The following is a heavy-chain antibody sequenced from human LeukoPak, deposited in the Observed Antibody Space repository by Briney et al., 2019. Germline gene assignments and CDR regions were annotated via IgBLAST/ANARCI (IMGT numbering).Heavy chain of an antibody. J-gene: IGHJ4*02. Sequence: GGSLRLSCAASGFTFRNYVIHWVRQAPGKGLEWVAVTSSDLNVKLYADSVKGRFTISRDNSRSTLYLQMNSLRPEDTAIYYCAREGYYGSGSPPSLYFDYWGQGTLVTVYS. CDR2: TSSDLNVK. D-gene: IGHD3-10*01. V-gene: IGHV3-30-3*01. CDR3: AREGYYGSGSPPSLYFDY. CDR1: GFTFRNYV.